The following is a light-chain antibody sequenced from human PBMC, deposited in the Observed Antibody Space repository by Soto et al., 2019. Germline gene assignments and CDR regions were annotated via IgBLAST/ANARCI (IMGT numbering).Light chain of an antibody. CDR1: SRDIGGYDF. V-gene: IGLV2-8*01. Sequence: QSLLTQPPSASLSPGQAVTISCTGTSRDIGGYDFVSLYQVRPGEAPQLIIYNVNGRPSGVPRRFSGSKSGNTASLTVSGLQAVDEADYYCSSYSDTNTCVFGTGTKVTVL. CDR3: SSYSDTNTCV. CDR2: NVN. J-gene: IGLJ1*01.